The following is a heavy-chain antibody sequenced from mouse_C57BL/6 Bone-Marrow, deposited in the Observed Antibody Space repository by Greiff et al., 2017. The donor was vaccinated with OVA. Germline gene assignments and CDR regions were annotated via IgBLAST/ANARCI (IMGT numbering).Heavy chain of an antibody. Sequence: LQQSGAELVMPGASVKLSCKASGYTFTSYWMHWVKQRPGQGLEWIGEIDPSDSYTNYNQKFKGKSTLTVDKSSSAAYMQLSSLTSEDSAVYYCARGLGWYFDVWGTGTTVTVSS. CDR3: ARGLGWYFDV. V-gene: IGHV1-69*01. CDR1: GYTFTSYW. CDR2: IDPSDSYT. J-gene: IGHJ1*03. D-gene: IGHD3-3*01.